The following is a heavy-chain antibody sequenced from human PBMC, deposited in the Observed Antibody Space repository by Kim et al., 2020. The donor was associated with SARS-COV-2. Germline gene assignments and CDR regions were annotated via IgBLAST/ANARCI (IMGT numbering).Heavy chain of an antibody. J-gene: IGHJ6*02. D-gene: IGHD6-6*01. CDR3: ARDRLSKQLARYYYYGMDV. V-gene: IGHV1-69*13. CDR1: GGTFSSYA. Sequence: SVKVSCKASGGTFSSYAISWVRQAPGQGLEWMGGIIPIFGTANYAQKFQGRVTITADESTSTAYMELSSLRSEDTAVYYCARDRLSKQLARYYYYGMDVWGQGTTVTVSS. CDR2: IIPIFGTA.